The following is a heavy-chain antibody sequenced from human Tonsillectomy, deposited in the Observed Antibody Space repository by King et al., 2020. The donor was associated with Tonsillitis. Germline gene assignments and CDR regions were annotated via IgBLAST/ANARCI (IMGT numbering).Heavy chain of an antibody. V-gene: IGHV3-23*03. CDR3: AKEGGVDCSSTSCSDLSFDY. D-gene: IGHD2-2*01. J-gene: IGHJ4*02. Sequence: VQLVESGGGLVQPGGSLRLSCAASGFTFSSYAMSWVRQAPGKGLEWVSVIYSGGSSTYYADSVKGRFTISRDNSKNTLYMQMNSLRAEDTAVYYCAKEGGVDCSSTSCSDLSFDYWGQGTLVTVSS. CDR2: IYSGGSST. CDR1: GFTFSSYA.